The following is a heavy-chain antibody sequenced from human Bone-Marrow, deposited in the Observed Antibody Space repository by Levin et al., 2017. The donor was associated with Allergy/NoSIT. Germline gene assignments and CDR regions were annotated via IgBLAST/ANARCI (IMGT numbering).Heavy chain of an antibody. CDR1: GFTVSSNY. J-gene: IGHJ6*02. V-gene: IGHV3-66*01. CDR2: IYSGGST. D-gene: IGHD3-10*01. CDR3: ARDLWSVRYGSGRNFVRYYYYGMDV. Sequence: GGSLRLSCAASGFTVSSNYMSWVRQAPGKGLEWVSVIYSGGSTYYADSVKGRFTISRDNSKNTLYLQMNSLRAEDTAVYYCARDLWSVRYGSGRNFVRYYYYGMDVWGQGTTVTVSS.